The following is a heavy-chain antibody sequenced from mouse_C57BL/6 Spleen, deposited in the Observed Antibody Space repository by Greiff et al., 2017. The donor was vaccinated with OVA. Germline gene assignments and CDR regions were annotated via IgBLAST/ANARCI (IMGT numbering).Heavy chain of an antibody. Sequence: VQLQQSGAELVKPGASVKLSCKASGYTFTEYTIHWVKQRSGQGLEWIGWFYPGSGSIKYNEKFKDKATLTADKSSSTVYMELSRLTSEDSAVYFWARHEEGIYYSPHWYFDVWGTGTTVTVSS. D-gene: IGHD1-1*01. CDR1: GYTFTEYT. CDR2: FYPGSGSI. V-gene: IGHV1-62-2*01. CDR3: ARHEEGIYYSPHWYFDV. J-gene: IGHJ1*03.